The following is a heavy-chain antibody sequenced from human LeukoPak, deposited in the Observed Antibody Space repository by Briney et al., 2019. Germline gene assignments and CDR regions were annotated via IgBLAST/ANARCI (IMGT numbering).Heavy chain of an antibody. D-gene: IGHD1-7*01. CDR1: GFTFSGFA. V-gene: IGHV3-23*01. CDR2: ITGSGGDT. J-gene: IGHJ4*02. Sequence: GGSLRLSCAASGFTFSGFAMAWVRQVPGKGLEWVSAITGSGGDTYHADSVKGRFTISRDNSRNTLSLQMNSLRADDTAVYFCAKGYMDDWYYSGAWGQGTLVTVSS. CDR3: AKGYMDDWYYSGA.